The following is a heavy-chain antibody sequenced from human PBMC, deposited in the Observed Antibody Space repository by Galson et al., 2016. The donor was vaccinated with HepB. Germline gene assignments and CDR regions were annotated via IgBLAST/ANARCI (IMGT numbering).Heavy chain of an antibody. J-gene: IGHJ4*02. CDR2: IIPIFGTA. CDR3: AIDPYYEYVWGSYRNRGGFDY. V-gene: IGHV1-69*13. CDR1: GGTFSSYA. D-gene: IGHD3-16*02. Sequence: SVKVSCKASGGTFSSYAISWVRQAPGQGLEWMGGIIPIFGTANYAQKFQGRVTITADESTSTAYMELSSLRPEDTAVYYCAIDPYYEYVWGSYRNRGGFDYWGQGTLVTVSS.